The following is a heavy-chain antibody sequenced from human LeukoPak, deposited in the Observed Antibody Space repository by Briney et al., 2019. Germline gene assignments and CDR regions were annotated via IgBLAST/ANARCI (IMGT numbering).Heavy chain of an antibody. J-gene: IGHJ6*02. CDR1: GFTFSSNA. CDR3: TKDHDGMDA. V-gene: IGHV3-23*01. Sequence: GGSLRLSCAASGFTFSSNAMSWVRQAPGKGLEWVSVISVSGSRAYYADFVKGRFTVSRDNSKNTVLLQMNSLRVEDTAVYYCTKDHDGMDAWGQGTTVTVSS. CDR2: ISVSGSRA.